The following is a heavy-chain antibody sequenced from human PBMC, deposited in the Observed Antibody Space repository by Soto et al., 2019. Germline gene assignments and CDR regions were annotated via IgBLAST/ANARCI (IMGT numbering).Heavy chain of an antibody. CDR2: IYYSGST. Sequence: SETLSLTCTVSGGSISSYYWSWIRQPPGKGLEWIGYIYYSGSTNYNPSLKSRVTISVDTSKNQFSLKLSSVTAADTAVYYCARGLYYDFWSGYYTANWLDPWGQGTLVTVSS. J-gene: IGHJ5*02. V-gene: IGHV4-59*01. D-gene: IGHD3-3*01. CDR3: ARGLYYDFWSGYYTANWLDP. CDR1: GGSISSYY.